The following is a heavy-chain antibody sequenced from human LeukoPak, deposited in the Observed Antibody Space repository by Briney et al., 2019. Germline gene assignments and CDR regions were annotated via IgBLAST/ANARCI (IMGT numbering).Heavy chain of an antibody. CDR3: AREMATITLGLDY. J-gene: IGHJ4*02. CDR1: GFTFSSYA. V-gene: IGHV3-30-3*01. D-gene: IGHD5-12*01. Sequence: GGSLRLSCAASGFTFSSYAMHWVRQAPGKGLEWVAVISYDGSNKYYADSVKGRFTISRDNSKNTLYLQMNSLRAEDTAVYYCAREMATITLGLDYWGQGTLVTVSS. CDR2: ISYDGSNK.